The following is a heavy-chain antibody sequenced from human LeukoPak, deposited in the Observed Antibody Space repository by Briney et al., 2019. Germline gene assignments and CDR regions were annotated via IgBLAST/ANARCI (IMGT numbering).Heavy chain of an antibody. V-gene: IGHV4-34*01. J-gene: IGHJ4*02. CDR3: ASFKAEGFAY. CDR2: INHSGST. CDR1: GGSFSGYY. D-gene: IGHD6-19*01. Sequence: PSETLSLTCAVYGGSFSGYYWSWIRQPPGKGLEWIGEINHSGSTNYNPSLKSRVTISVDTSKNQFSLRLSSVTAADTAVYYCASFKAEGFAYWGQGTLVTVSS.